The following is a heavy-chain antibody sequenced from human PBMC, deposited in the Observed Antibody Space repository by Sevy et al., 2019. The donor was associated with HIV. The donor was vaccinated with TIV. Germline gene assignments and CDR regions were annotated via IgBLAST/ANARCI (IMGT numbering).Heavy chain of an antibody. Sequence: AAVKVSCKISGYTLTEFSMHWVRQVPGKGLEWMGSFDPEDAKTIYAQKFQGRVTMTEDTSTDTAYMELRSLRSEDTAMYYCAITREYYSYSSGYFDYWGQGTLVAVSS. V-gene: IGHV1-24*01. J-gene: IGHJ4*02. CDR3: AITREYYSYSSGYFDY. CDR1: GYTLTEFS. CDR2: FDPEDAKT. D-gene: IGHD3-22*01.